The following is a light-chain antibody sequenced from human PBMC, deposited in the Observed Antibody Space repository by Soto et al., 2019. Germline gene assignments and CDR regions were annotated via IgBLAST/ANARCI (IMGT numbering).Light chain of an antibody. Sequence: QYVLTQPPSASGTPGQRVTISCSGSSSNIGRYTVNWYQQLPGTAPELLIFSNNQRPSGVPDRFSGSKSGTSASLAISGLQSEDESDYYCAAWDGSLKGVVFGGGTQLTVL. CDR3: AAWDGSLKGVV. J-gene: IGLJ2*01. V-gene: IGLV1-44*01. CDR1: SSNIGRYT. CDR2: SNN.